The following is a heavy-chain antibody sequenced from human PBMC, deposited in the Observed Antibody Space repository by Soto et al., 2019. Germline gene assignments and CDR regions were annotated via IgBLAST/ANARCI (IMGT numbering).Heavy chain of an antibody. CDR3: ARDWREAHYDFWSGYNLDY. CDR1: GFTFSSYW. Sequence: GGSLRLSCAASGFTFSSYWMSWVRQAPGKGLEWVANIKQDGSEKYYVDSVKGRFTISRDNAKNSLYLQMNSLRAEDTAVYYCARDWREAHYDFWSGYNLDYWGQGTLGTVSS. V-gene: IGHV3-7*01. CDR2: IKQDGSEK. D-gene: IGHD3-3*01. J-gene: IGHJ4*02.